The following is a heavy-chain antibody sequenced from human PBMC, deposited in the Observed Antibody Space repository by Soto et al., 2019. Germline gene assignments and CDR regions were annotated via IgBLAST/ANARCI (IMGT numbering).Heavy chain of an antibody. CDR2: IWYDGSNK. V-gene: IGHV3-33*01. J-gene: IGHJ6*02. Sequence: QVQLVESGGGVVQPGRSLRLSCAASGFTFSSYGMHWVRQAPGKGLEWVAVIWYDGSNKYYADSVKGRFTISRDNSKNTLDLQMNSLRAEDTAVYYCARDRRVRGVIITFVGRYGMDVWGQGTTVTVSS. CDR3: ARDRRVRGVIITFVGRYGMDV. D-gene: IGHD3-10*01. CDR1: GFTFSSYG.